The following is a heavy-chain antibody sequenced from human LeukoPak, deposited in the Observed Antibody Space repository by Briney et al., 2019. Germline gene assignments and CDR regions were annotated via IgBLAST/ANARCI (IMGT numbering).Heavy chain of an antibody. V-gene: IGHV4-59*12. CDR1: GGPISSYY. CDR3: ARDPNEGYYDSSGYRAPWYFDY. D-gene: IGHD3-22*01. J-gene: IGHJ4*02. CDR2: IYYRGST. Sequence: ETLSLPCSVSGGPISSYYWSWIRQPLGKGLEGMGCIYYRGSTNYNPSLKSRVPMSVDTSKNQFSLKLSSVTAADTAVYYCARDPNEGYYDSSGYRAPWYFDYWGQGTLVTVSS.